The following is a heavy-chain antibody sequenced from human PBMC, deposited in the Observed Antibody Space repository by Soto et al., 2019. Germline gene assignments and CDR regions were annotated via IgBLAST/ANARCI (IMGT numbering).Heavy chain of an antibody. Sequence: QVQLVQSGAEVKKPGSSVKVSCKASGGTFRSYAFSWVRQAPGQGLEWMGGIIPIFGPANYAQNFQGRVTSTADKSTRTAYMELSSLRSEYTVVYYCASVRAAGTRGFDPWCQGNLVTVSS. V-gene: IGHV1-69*06. CDR2: IIPIFGPA. J-gene: IGHJ5*02. D-gene: IGHD6-13*01. CDR3: ASVRAAGTRGFDP. CDR1: GGTFRSYA.